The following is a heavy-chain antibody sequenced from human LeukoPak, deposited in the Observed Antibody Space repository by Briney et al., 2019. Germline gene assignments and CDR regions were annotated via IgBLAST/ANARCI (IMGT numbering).Heavy chain of an antibody. J-gene: IGHJ4*02. D-gene: IGHD6-19*01. Sequence: GGSLRLSCAAFSGFAMSWVRQAPGKGLEWVSAINGRGDDTYYPDSVKGRFTISRDNSNNTLYLQMNSLRAEDTAVYYCAKGHRSSSSFFDSWGQGILVTVSS. V-gene: IGHV3-23*01. CDR1: SGFA. CDR3: AKGHRSSSSFFDS. CDR2: INGRGDDT.